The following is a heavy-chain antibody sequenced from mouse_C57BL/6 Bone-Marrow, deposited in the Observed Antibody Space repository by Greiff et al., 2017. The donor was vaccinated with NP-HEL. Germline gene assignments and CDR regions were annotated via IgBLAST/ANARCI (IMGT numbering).Heavy chain of an antibody. V-gene: IGHV1-81*01. CDR2: IYPRSGNT. Sequence: QVQLQQSGAELARPGASVKLSCKASGYTFTSYGISWVKQRTGQGLEWIGEIYPRSGNTYYNEKFKGKATLTADKSSSTAYMELRSLTSEDSAVYFCARWDGRGAWFAYWGQGTLVTVSA. J-gene: IGHJ3*01. CDR1: GYTFTSYG. D-gene: IGHD1-1*01. CDR3: ARWDGRGAWFAY.